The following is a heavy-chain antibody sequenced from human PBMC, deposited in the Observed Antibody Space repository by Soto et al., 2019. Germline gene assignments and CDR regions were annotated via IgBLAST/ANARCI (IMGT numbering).Heavy chain of an antibody. CDR1: GFTFSSYG. V-gene: IGHV3-30*18. J-gene: IGHJ3*02. Sequence: QVQLVESGGGVVQPGRSLRLSCAASGFTFSSYGMHWVRQAPGKGLERGAVISYDGNNKYYADSVKGRLTISRDNSKNTLYLQVNSLRGEDTAVYYCAKDNGSGCDWLRVGDASDIWGQGTMVTVSS. D-gene: IGHD5-12*01. CDR2: ISYDGNNK. CDR3: AKDNGSGCDWLRVGDASDI.